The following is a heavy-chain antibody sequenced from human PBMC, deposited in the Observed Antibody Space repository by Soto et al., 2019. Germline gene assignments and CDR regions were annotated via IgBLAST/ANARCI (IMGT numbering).Heavy chain of an antibody. J-gene: IGHJ6*02. CDR3: ARERLPGSYYGMDV. CDR2: IYYSGST. Sequence: SETLSLTCTVSAGSISSGDYYWSWIRQPPGKGLEWIGYIYYSGSTYYNPSLKSRVTISVDTSKNQFSLKLSSVTAADTAVYYCARERLPGSYYGMDVWRQGTTVTVSS. CDR1: AGSISSGDYY. V-gene: IGHV4-30-4*01. D-gene: IGHD6-25*01.